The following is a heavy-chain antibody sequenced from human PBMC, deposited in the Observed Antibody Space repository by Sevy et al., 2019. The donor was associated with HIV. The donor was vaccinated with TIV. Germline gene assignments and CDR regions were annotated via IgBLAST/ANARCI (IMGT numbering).Heavy chain of an antibody. Sequence: ASVKVSCKASGYTFTGYHMHWVRQAPGQGLEWMGRINPKSGDTKYAQKFQGGVTMTRDTSISTAYMELSSLKSDDTAVYYCARGTSSSRPGFYQYYYGMDVWGQGTTVTVSS. D-gene: IGHD6-13*01. J-gene: IGHJ6*02. CDR1: GYTFTGYH. CDR3: ARGTSSSRPGFYQYYYGMDV. CDR2: INPKSGDT. V-gene: IGHV1-2*06.